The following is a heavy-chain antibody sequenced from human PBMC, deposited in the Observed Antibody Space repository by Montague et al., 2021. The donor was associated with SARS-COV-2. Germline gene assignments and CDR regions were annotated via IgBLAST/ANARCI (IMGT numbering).Heavy chain of an antibody. CDR2: IWYDGSNE. V-gene: IGHV3-33*01. D-gene: IGHD1-26*01. J-gene: IGHJ4*02. CDR3: ARGSVGGYYFDY. CDR1: GFLFSSYG. Sequence: SLRLSCVASGFLFSSYGMHWVRQAPGKGLEWVAHIWYDGSNENYVDSVKGRFTISRDNFKNTLYLQMNSLRAEDTAIYYCARGSVGGYYFDYWGQGTLVTVSS.